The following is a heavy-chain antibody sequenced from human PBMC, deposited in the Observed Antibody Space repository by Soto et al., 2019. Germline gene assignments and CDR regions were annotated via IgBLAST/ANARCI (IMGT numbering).Heavy chain of an antibody. J-gene: IGHJ3*02. CDR3: AKDRVVRGVAGAFDI. D-gene: IGHD3-10*01. V-gene: IGHV3-23*01. CDR2: SSGSGGNT. CDR1: GFTVSNYA. Sequence: GGSLRISCAASGFTVSNYAMSWVSQAPGKGLEWVSTSSGSGGNTYYADSVKGRFTISRDSSKNPLYLQMNSLRAEDTAVYYCAKDRVVRGVAGAFDIWGEGTMVTVSS.